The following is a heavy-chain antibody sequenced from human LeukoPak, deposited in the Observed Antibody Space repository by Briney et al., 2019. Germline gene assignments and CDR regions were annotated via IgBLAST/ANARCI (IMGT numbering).Heavy chain of an antibody. D-gene: IGHD3-22*01. CDR1: GYTFTSYY. CDR2: INPSGGST. V-gene: IGHV1-46*01. Sequence: GASVKVSCKASGYTFTSYYMHWVRQAPGQGLEWMVIINPSGGSTSYAQKFQGSVTMTRDMSTSAVYMELSSLRSDDTAVYYGAGGGYYDSRVPRDYWGQGTLVTVSS. CDR3: AGGGYYDSRVPRDY. J-gene: IGHJ4*02.